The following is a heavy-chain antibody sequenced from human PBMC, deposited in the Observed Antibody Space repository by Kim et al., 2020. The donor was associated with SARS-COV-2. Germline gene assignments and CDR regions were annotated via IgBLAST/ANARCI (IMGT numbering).Heavy chain of an antibody. CDR3: ARDIGGSGKSKNWFDS. CDR2: IDPSGGGA. D-gene: IGHD3-3*01. Sequence: ASVKVSCKASGYTFTNYYMHWVRQAPGQGLEWMGIIDPSGGGATYAQKFQGRVTMTWDTSTSTVYVELNSLTPEDTAVYYCARDIGGSGKSKNWFDSWGQGTLVTVSS. CDR1: GYTFTNYY. V-gene: IGHV1-46*01. J-gene: IGHJ5*01.